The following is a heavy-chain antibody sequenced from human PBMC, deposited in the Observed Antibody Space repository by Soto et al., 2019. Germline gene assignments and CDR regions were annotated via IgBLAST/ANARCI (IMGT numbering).Heavy chain of an antibody. J-gene: IGHJ6*02. CDR2: INPNSGGT. Sequence: ALVKVSCKTSGSTFTGYYMHWVRQAPGQGLEWMGWINPNSGGTNYAQKFQGRVTMTRDTSISTAYMELSRLRSDDTAVYYCASCSDYDFWSGYFLNYYYYYGMDFWGQGTTVTVSS. CDR1: GSTFTGYY. V-gene: IGHV1-2*02. D-gene: IGHD3-3*01. CDR3: ASCSDYDFWSGYFLNYYYYYGMDF.